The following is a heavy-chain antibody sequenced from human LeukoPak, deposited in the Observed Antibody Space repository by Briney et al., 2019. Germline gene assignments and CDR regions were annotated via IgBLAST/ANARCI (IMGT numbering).Heavy chain of an antibody. CDR1: GFTFSSYG. CDR2: IRYDGSNK. V-gene: IGHV3-30*02. J-gene: IGHJ4*02. CDR3: ARDLYRIVVVPHYFDY. D-gene: IGHD3-22*01. Sequence: GGSLRLSCAASGFTFSSYGMHWVRQAPGKGLEWVAFIRYDGSNKYYSDSVKGRFTISRDNSKNSLYLQMNSLRAEDTAVYYCARDLYRIVVVPHYFDYWGQGTLVTVSS.